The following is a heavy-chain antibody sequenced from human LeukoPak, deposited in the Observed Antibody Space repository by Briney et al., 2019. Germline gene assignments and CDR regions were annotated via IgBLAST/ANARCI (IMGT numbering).Heavy chain of an antibody. J-gene: IGHJ4*02. CDR1: GYTFTDYY. Sequence: GATVKISCKAFGYTFTDYYMHWVQQAPGKGLEWMGRVDPEDGETIYAEKFQGRVTITADTSTDTAYMELSSLRSEDTAVYYCATRSSSSFDYWGQGTLVTVSS. D-gene: IGHD6-6*01. CDR3: ATRSSSSFDY. CDR2: VDPEDGET. V-gene: IGHV1-69-2*01.